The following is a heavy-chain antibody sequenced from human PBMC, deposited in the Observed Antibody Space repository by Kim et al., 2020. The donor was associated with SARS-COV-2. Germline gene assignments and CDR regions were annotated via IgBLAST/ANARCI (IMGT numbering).Heavy chain of an antibody. D-gene: IGHD3-10*01. CDR2: IYNSGSN. V-gene: IGHV4-38-2*02. CDR3: TKCGSFLLWFGGFFSFD. Sequence: SETLSLTCTVSGCSISSDYSCGCLRPPPGKVLGWVGSIYNSGSNYNPSPHSRRAILSVTTNKNLFLMQLSSVTADAAAVYYCTKCGSFLLWFGGFFSFD. CDR1: GCSISSDYS. J-gene: IGHJ4*01.